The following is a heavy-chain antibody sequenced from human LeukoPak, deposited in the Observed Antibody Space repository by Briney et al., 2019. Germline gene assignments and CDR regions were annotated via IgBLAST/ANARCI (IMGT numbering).Heavy chain of an antibody. J-gene: IGHJ6*03. Sequence: GGSLRLSCAASGFTFDDYGMSWVRQAPGKGLEWVSGINWNGGSTGYADSVKGRFTISRDNAKNSLYLQMNSLRAEDTALYYCARGTGLTGTGGPYYYYMGVWGKGTTVTVSS. CDR2: INWNGGST. CDR1: GFTFDDYG. D-gene: IGHD1-14*01. CDR3: ARGTGLTGTGGPYYYYMGV. V-gene: IGHV3-20*04.